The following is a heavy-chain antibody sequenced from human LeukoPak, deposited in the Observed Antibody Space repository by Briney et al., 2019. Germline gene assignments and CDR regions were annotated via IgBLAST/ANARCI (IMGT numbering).Heavy chain of an antibody. CDR2: IYPGDSDT. J-gene: IGHJ4*02. V-gene: IGHV5-51*01. CDR3: ARPARSGSYDFDY. CDR1: GYSFTSYW. D-gene: IGHD1-26*01. Sequence: GESLKISCKGTGYSFTSYWIGWVRQMPGKGLEWMGIIYPGDSDTRYSPSFQGQVTISADKSISTAYLQWSNLKASDTAMYYCARPARSGSYDFDYWGQGTLVTVSS.